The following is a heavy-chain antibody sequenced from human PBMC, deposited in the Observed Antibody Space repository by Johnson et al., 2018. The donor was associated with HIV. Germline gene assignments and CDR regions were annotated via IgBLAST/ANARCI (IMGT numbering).Heavy chain of an antibody. D-gene: IGHD1/OR15-1a*01. CDR2: ISTDGSTT. Sequence: VQLVESGGGLVQPGGSLRLSCAASGFTLTTHWMHWVRQAPGKGLVWVSRISTDGSTTYYADSVKGRFTISSDNAKNTLYLQMNSLRAEDTAVYYCARGGNWNKRNALDIWGQGTMVTVSS. CDR3: ARGGNWNKRNALDI. J-gene: IGHJ3*02. V-gene: IGHV3-74*01. CDR1: GFTLTTHW.